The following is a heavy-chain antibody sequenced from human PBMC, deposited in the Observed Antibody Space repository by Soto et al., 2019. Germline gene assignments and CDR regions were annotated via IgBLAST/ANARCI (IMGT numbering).Heavy chain of an antibody. D-gene: IGHD6-13*01. CDR2: IYYSGST. CDR3: ARRGSSSWYGY. Sequence: QLHLQESGPGLVKPSETLSLTCTVSGGSISSNNYYWGWIRQPPGKGLEWIGTIYYSGSTYYNPSLKSRVTISVDTSKNQFSLKLSSVTAADTAVYYCARRGSSSWYGYWGQGTLVTVSS. J-gene: IGHJ4*02. CDR1: GGSISSNNYY. V-gene: IGHV4-39*01.